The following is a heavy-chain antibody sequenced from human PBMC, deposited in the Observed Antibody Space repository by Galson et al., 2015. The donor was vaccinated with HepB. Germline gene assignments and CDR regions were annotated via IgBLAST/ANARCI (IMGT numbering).Heavy chain of an antibody. D-gene: IGHD5-18*01. V-gene: IGHV3-9*01. CDR3: AKGGPCTAMEYYFDY. J-gene: IGHJ4*02. CDR1: GFTFDDYA. CDR2: ISWNSGYI. Sequence: SLRLSCAASGFTFDDYAMHWVRQAPGKGLEWVSGISWNSGYIGYADSVKGRFTISRDNAKNSLYLQMNSLRDEDTALYYCAKGGPCTAMEYYFDYWGQRTLVTVSS.